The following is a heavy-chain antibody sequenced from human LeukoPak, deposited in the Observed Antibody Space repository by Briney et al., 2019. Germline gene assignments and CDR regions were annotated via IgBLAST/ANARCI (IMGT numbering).Heavy chain of an antibody. CDR1: GGSISSGSYY. Sequence: SETLSLTCTVSGGSISSGSYYWSWIRQPAGKGLEWIGRIYTSGTTNYNPSLKSRVTMSVDTSKNQFSLKLNSVTAADTAVYYCARDQTYYDTSGFSLYAFDIWGQGTMVTVSS. J-gene: IGHJ3*02. CDR3: ARDQTYYDTSGFSLYAFDI. CDR2: IYTSGTT. D-gene: IGHD3-22*01. V-gene: IGHV4-61*02.